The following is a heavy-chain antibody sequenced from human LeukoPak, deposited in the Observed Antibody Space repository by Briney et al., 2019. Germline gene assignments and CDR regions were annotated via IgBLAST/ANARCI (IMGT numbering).Heavy chain of an antibody. J-gene: IGHJ4*02. V-gene: IGHV3-23*01. CDR3: AKDGEVTTHYFDY. CDR2: IRPSGDNT. CDR1: GFTFSSYD. Sequence: PGGSLRLSCAASGFTFSSYDMTWVRQAPGRGLEWVSSIRPSGDNTYYGDSVKGRFTISRDNSKNTLYLQMNSLRAEDTAVYYCAKDGEVTTHYFDYWGQGTLVTVSS. D-gene: IGHD4-17*01.